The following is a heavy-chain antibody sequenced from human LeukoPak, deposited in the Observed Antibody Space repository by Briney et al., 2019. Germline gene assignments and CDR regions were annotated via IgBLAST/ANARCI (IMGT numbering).Heavy chain of an antibody. Sequence: SSETLSLTCAVYGGSFSGYYWSWIRQPPGKGLEWIGEINHSGSTNYNPSLKSRVTISVDTSKNQFSLKLSSVTAADTAVYYCARVGDSSGYNFDYWGQGTLVTVSS. CDR1: GGSFSGYY. J-gene: IGHJ4*02. V-gene: IGHV4-34*01. CDR2: INHSGST. D-gene: IGHD3-22*01. CDR3: ARVGDSSGYNFDY.